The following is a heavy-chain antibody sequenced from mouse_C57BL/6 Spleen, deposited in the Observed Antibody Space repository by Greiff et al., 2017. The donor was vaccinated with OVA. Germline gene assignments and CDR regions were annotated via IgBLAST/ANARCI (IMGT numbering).Heavy chain of an antibody. V-gene: IGHV1-22*01. CDR2: INPNNGGT. J-gene: IGHJ2*01. CDR1: GYTFTDYN. CDR3: ARWAYYGSPYFDY. D-gene: IGHD1-1*01. Sequence: VQLQQSGPELVKPGASVKMSCKASGYTFTDYNMHWVKQSHGKSLEWIGYINPNNGGTSYNQKFKGTATLTVNKSSSTAYMELRSLTSEDSAGYYFARWAYYGSPYFDYWGQGTTLTVSS.